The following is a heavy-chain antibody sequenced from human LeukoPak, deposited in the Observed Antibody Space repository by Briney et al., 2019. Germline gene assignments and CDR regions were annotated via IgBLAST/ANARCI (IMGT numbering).Heavy chain of an antibody. J-gene: IGHJ5*02. D-gene: IGHD3-9*01. V-gene: IGHV4-59*01. CDR2: IYYSGST. CDR3: ARELIPNYDILTGYQYNWFDP. CDR1: GGSISSYY. Sequence: SETLSLTWTVSGGSISSYYWSWIRQPPGKGLEWIGYIYYSGSTNYNPSLKSRVTISVDTSKNQFSLKLSSVTAADTAVYYCARELIPNYDILTGYQYNWFDPWGQGTLVTVSS.